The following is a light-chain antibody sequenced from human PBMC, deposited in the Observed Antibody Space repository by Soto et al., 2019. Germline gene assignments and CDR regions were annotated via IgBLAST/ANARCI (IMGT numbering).Light chain of an antibody. Sequence: LTQPASVSGSPGQSITISCTGTSSDVGGYNYVSWYQQHPGKAPKLMIYEVSNRPSGVSNRFSGSKSGNTASLTISGLQAEDEADYYCSSYTSSSTPVVFGGGTKVTVL. V-gene: IGLV2-14*01. J-gene: IGLJ2*01. CDR2: EVS. CDR1: SSDVGGYNY. CDR3: SSYTSSSTPVV.